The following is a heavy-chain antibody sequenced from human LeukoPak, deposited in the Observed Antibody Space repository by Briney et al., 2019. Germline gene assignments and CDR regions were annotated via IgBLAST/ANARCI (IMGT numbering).Heavy chain of an antibody. CDR2: ISYDGSNK. Sequence: PGGSLRLSCAASGFTFSSYGMHWVRQAPGKGLEWVAVISYDGSNKYYADSVKGRFTISRDNSKNTLYLQMNSLRAEDTAVYYCAKDAFIAVAARRFDPWGQGTLVTVSS. J-gene: IGHJ5*02. V-gene: IGHV3-30*18. CDR1: GFTFSSYG. D-gene: IGHD6-19*01. CDR3: AKDAFIAVAARRFDP.